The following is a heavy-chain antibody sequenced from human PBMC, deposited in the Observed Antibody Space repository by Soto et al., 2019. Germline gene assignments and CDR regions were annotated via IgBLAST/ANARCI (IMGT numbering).Heavy chain of an antibody. Sequence: SETLSLTCTVTGASITSYFWSWIRQPPGKGLEWIGYIYYGGSTNYSPSLKSRVTISIDTSKNHFSLKLSSVTAADTAVYYCARVPPNYHDASGYYFDYWGQGTPVTVSS. J-gene: IGHJ4*02. CDR3: ARVPPNYHDASGYYFDY. CDR1: GASITSYF. CDR2: IYYGGST. D-gene: IGHD3-22*01. V-gene: IGHV4-59*01.